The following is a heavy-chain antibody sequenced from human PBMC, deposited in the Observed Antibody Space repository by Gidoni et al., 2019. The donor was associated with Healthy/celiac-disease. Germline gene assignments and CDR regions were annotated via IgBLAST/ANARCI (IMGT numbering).Heavy chain of an antibody. V-gene: IGHV3-9*01. J-gene: IGHJ2*01. CDR3: VKGSETDYDSSGQLLVGYFDL. D-gene: IGHD3-22*01. CDR2: ISWNSGSI. CDR1: GFTFDDYA. Sequence: EVQLVESGGGLEQPGRSLRLSCAVSGFTFDDYAMHWVRQAPGKGLEWVSGISWNSGSIGYADSVKGRFTISRDNAKNSLYLQMNSLRAEDTALYYCVKGSETDYDSSGQLLVGYFDLWGRGTLVTVSS.